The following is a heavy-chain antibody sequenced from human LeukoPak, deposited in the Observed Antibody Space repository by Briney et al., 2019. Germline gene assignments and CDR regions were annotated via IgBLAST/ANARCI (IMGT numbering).Heavy chain of an antibody. CDR2: ISGSGGST. Sequence: GGSLRLSCAAFGFTFSSYAMSWVRQAPGKGLEGVSAISGSGGSTYYADSVKGRFTISRDNSKNTLYLQMNSLRAEDTAVYYCAEGVAVTHIDYWGQGTLVTVSS. D-gene: IGHD2-21*02. J-gene: IGHJ4*02. V-gene: IGHV3-23*01. CDR3: AEGVAVTHIDY. CDR1: GFTFSSYA.